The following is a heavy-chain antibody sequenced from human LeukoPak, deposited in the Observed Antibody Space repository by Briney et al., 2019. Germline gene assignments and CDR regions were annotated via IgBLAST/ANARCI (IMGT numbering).Heavy chain of an antibody. Sequence: SETLSLTCAVYGGSFSGYYWSWIRQPPGKGLEWIAEINHSGNTNYNPYLKSRVTISVDTSKDQFSLNLISLAAADTAVYYCSRVGCSGGTCYSRDFDFWGQGNLVTVSS. CDR2: INHSGNT. CDR3: SRVGCSGGTCYSRDFDF. V-gene: IGHV4-34*01. J-gene: IGHJ4*02. D-gene: IGHD2-15*01. CDR1: GGSFSGYY.